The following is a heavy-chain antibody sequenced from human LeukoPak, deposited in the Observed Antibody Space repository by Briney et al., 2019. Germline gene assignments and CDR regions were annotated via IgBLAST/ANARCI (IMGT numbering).Heavy chain of an antibody. CDR3: ARGVWSIFDY. J-gene: IGHJ4*02. D-gene: IGHD3-10*01. V-gene: IGHV6-1*01. CDR1: GDSVSSKSAA. CDR2: TYYRSKWYN. Sequence: SQTLSLTCAISGDSVSSKSAAWNWIRQSPSRGLEWLGRTYYRSKWYNDYAISVKSRITINPDTPNNQFSLQLNSVTPEDTAVYYCARGVWSIFDYWGQGALVTVSS.